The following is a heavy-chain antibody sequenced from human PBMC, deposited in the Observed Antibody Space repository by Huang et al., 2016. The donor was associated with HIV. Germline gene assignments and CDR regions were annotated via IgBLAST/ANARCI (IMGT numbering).Heavy chain of an antibody. D-gene: IGHD3-22*01. CDR1: GGSFSGYY. J-gene: IGHJ3*02. CDR3: ARGPDYYDSSGREAFDI. Sequence: QVQLQQWGAGLLKPSETLSLTCAVYGGSFSGYYWRWLSQPPGKGLEWSGEINQSGSTNYNPSLKSRFTISVDTSKTQFSLKLNSVTAADTAVYYWARGPDYYDSSGREAFDIWGQGTMVTVSS. CDR2: INQSGST. V-gene: IGHV4-34*01.